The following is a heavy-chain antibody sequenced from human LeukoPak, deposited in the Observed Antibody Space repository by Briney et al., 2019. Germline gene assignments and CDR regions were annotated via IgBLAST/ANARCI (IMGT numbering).Heavy chain of an antibody. V-gene: IGHV1-24*01. Sequence: ASVKVSCKVSGYTLTELSMHWVRQAPGKGLEWMGGFDPEDGETIYAQKFQGRVTMTEDTSTDTAYMELSSLRSEDTAVYYCATGPDSSGYLVPEDDAFDIWGQGTMVTVSS. CDR3: ATGPDSSGYLVPEDDAFDI. D-gene: IGHD3-22*01. J-gene: IGHJ3*02. CDR2: FDPEDGET. CDR1: GYTLTELS.